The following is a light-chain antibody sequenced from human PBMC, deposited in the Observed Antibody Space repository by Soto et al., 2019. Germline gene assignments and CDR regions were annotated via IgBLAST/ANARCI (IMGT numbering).Light chain of an antibody. Sequence: IVMTQSPLSLPVTPGEPASISCRSSQSLLHTDGYNSLDWYPQKPGQSPQLLIYLGSNRASVVPDRLSGSGARTDFTLKISRVAAEDVRIYYRMQALQTITFGQGTRLEIK. CDR2: LGS. V-gene: IGKV2-28*01. J-gene: IGKJ5*01. CDR3: MQALQTIT. CDR1: QSLLHTDGYNS.